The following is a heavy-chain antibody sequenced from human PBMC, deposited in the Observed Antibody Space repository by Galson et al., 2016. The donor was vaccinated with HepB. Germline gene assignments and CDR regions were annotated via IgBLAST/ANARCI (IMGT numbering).Heavy chain of an antibody. J-gene: IGHJ2*01. CDR1: GFTFSTYA. CDR2: ISYDGTNK. V-gene: IGHV3-30*14. Sequence: SLRLSCAASGFTFSTYAMQWVRQAPGKGLEWVAVISYDGTNKYYADSVKGRFTISRDEAEKAVYLQMNSLKVEDTAVYYCASGFPYMYFDLWGRGTLVTVSS. CDR3: ASGFPYMYFDL. D-gene: IGHD3-10*01.